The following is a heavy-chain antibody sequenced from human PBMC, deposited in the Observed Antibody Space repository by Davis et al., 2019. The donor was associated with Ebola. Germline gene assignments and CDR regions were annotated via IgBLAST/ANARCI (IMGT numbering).Heavy chain of an antibody. V-gene: IGHV1-2*06. J-gene: IGHJ4*02. CDR1: GYTFTAYF. Sequence: AASVKVSCKTSGYTFTAYFMHWVRQAPGQGLEWMGRINSKIGETDYAQKFQGRVTMTRDTSIRTVYMELSSLRFDDTAIYYCARYGGYDLDFWGQGTLVTVSS. D-gene: IGHD5-12*01. CDR3: ARYGGYDLDF. CDR2: INSKIGET.